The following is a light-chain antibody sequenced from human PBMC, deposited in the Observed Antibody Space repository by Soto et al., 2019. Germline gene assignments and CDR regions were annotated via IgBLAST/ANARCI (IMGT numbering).Light chain of an antibody. Sequence: DIQMTQSPSSLSASVGDRVTITCQASQDISNYLNWYQQKPGKAPKLLNYDASNLETGVPSRFSGSGSGKDFTFTISSLQPEDIATYYCQQYDNLPYTFGQGTKLEIK. CDR3: QQYDNLPYT. CDR1: QDISNY. CDR2: DAS. J-gene: IGKJ2*01. V-gene: IGKV1-33*01.